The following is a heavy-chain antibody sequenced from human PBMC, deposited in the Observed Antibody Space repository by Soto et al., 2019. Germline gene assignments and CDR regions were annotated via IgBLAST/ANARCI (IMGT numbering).Heavy chain of an antibody. D-gene: IGHD2-21*02. J-gene: IGHJ4*03. CDR1: GFTFSRYS. V-gene: IGHV3-21*06. CDR3: AREDVLTAIPPFDL. Sequence: PGGSLRLSCAASGFTFSRYSMNWVRQAPGRGLEWVSSISTSSSYIYYAASVQGRFTISRDNAKNSLFLQMTSLTADDTAVYYCAREDVLTAIPPFDLWGHGXLVTVSS. CDR2: ISTSSSYI.